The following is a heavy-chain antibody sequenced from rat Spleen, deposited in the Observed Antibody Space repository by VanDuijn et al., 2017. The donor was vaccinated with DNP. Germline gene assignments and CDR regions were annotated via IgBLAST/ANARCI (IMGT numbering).Heavy chain of an antibody. D-gene: IGHD1-12*03. CDR1: GFTFSNYG. J-gene: IGHJ2*01. Sequence: EVRLVESGGGLVQPGRSLKLSCVVSGFTFSNYGMAWVRQAPTKGLEWVTSIIYDGSRTYYRDSVKGRFTISRDNAKSTLYLQMDSLRSEDTATYYCARGGDGYDYWGQGVMVTVSS. V-gene: IGHV5-29*01. CDR3: ARGGDGYDY. CDR2: IIYDGSRT.